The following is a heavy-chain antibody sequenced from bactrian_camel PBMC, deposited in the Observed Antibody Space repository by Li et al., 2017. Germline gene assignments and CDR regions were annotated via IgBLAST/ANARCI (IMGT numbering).Heavy chain of an antibody. D-gene: IGHD6*01. CDR3: AAGGDTGSWHSCADGYEYNY. CDR1: ADIYSAHC. J-gene: IGHJ4*01. V-gene: IGHV3S54*01. CDR2: ISTSGRRT. Sequence: HVQLVESGGGSVQAGGSLRLSCAASADIYSAHCMTWFREAPGKKREGVAFISTSGRRTYYDDSVKGRFTISKGGAKKTLYLQMNSLKPEDTAMYYCAAGGDTGSWHSCADGYEYNYWGPGTQVTVS.